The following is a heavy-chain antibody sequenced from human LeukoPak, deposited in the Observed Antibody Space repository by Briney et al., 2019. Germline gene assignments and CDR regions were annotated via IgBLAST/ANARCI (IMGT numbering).Heavy chain of an antibody. D-gene: IGHD6-6*01. J-gene: IGHJ3*02. Sequence: PSETLSLTCTVSGGSISSYYWSWIRQPPGKGLEWIGYIYYSGSTNYNPSLKSRVTISVDASKNQFSLKLSSVTAADTAVYYCARIEYSSSSGAFDIWGQGTMATVSS. V-gene: IGHV4-59*01. CDR3: ARIEYSSSSGAFDI. CDR1: GGSISSYY. CDR2: IYYSGST.